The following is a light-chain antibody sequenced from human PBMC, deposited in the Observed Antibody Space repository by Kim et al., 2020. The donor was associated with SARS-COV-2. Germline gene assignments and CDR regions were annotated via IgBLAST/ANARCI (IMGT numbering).Light chain of an antibody. Sequence: SPGARVTLTCRASQSVSSNVAWYQQKPGQTPRLLIYGASTRATGIPARFSGSGSGTEFTLTISSLQSGDFAVYYCQQYDDWPPVTFGQGTRVEIK. CDR2: GAS. V-gene: IGKV3-15*01. CDR3: QQYDDWPPVT. J-gene: IGKJ5*01. CDR1: QSVSSN.